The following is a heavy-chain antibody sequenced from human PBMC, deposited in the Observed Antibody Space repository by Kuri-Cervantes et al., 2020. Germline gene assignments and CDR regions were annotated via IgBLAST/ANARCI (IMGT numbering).Heavy chain of an antibody. CDR3: ARVKGNGWWDYYYYGMDV. D-gene: IGHD2-8*02. CDR1: GSAISSSSYY. Sequence: SKTLSLTCTVSGSAISSSSYYWSWIRQPPGKGLGWIGEINHSGSTNYNPSLKGRVTISVDTSKNQFSLKLTSVTAADTAVYYCARVKGNGWWDYYYYGMDVWGQGTTVTVSS. V-gene: IGHV4-39*07. J-gene: IGHJ6*02. CDR2: INHSGST.